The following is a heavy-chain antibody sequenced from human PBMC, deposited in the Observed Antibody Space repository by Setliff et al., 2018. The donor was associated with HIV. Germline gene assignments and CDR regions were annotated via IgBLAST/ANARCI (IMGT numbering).Heavy chain of an antibody. CDR1: GGSFSGYY. CDR3: ARYGGRSFDS. V-gene: IGHV4-34*01. J-gene: IGHJ4*02. CDR2: IHHSGST. D-gene: IGHD2-15*01. Sequence: PSETLSLTCAVYGGSFSGYYWSWIRQPPGKGLEWIGEIHHSGSTKYNPSLKSRVTILVDTSKNQLSLNVTSVTAADTAVYFCARYGGRSFDSWGQGTLVTVSS.